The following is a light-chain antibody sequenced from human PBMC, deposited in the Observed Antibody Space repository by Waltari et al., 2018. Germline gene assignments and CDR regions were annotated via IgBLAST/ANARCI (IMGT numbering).Light chain of an antibody. J-gene: IGLJ3*02. CDR2: KDN. CDR3: QSADSSGTYWV. CDR1: ALPKQY. Sequence: SPGQTAKITCSGEALPKQYAYWYKQTPGQAPVVVMSKDNERPSGIPERFSGSTSGTIVTLTITGVQAEDEADYYCQSADSSGTYWVFGGGTKLTVL. V-gene: IGLV3-25*03.